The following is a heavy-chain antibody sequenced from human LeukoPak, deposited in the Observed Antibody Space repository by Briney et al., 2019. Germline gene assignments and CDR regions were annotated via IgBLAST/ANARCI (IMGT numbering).Heavy chain of an antibody. CDR3: GRDLNGDLDY. CDR1: GFTFNIYW. J-gene: IGHJ4*02. V-gene: IGHV3-74*01. D-gene: IGHD4-17*01. CDR2: IWTDGCTT. Sequence: QPGGSETLSCAASGFTFNIYWMHWVRQAPGKGLVWVSRIWTDGCTTAYADSVKGRFTVSRDNATNTLYLQLSSLRPEDTAVYYCGRDLNGDLDYWGQGTLLTVTS.